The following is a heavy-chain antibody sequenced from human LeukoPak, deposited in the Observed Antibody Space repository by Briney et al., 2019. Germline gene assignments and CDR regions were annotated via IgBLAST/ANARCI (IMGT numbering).Heavy chain of an antibody. V-gene: IGHV1-18*01. CDR2: ISVYNIKT. D-gene: IGHD1-26*01. Sequence: ASVKVSCKSSGYTFTSYGISWVRLPPGQGLEWMGWISVYNIKTKYAQKLQGRVTMTTETPKRRAYMEVRSLRSDDTAVYCCASCPRPWEIADPITGCHDWGHATLVTVSS. CDR1: GYTFTSYG. J-gene: IGHJ4*01. CDR3: ASCPRPWEIADPITGCHD.